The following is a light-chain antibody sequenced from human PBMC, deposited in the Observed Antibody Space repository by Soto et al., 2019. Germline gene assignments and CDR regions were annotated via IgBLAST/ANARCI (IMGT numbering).Light chain of an antibody. CDR1: QSISSW. J-gene: IGKJ3*01. CDR3: QQYNSFSGVT. CDR2: DAS. Sequence: DIQMTQSPSTLSASVGDRVTITCRAGQSISSWLAWYQQKPGKAPKLLIYDASSLESGVPSRFSGSGSGTEFTLTISSLQPDDFATYYCQQYNSFSGVTFGPGTKVDIK. V-gene: IGKV1-5*01.